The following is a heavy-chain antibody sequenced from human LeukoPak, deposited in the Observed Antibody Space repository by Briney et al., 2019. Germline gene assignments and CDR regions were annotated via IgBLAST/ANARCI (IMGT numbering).Heavy chain of an antibody. CDR2: ISWDGDSA. V-gene: IGHV3-43D*03. D-gene: IGHD3-22*01. CDR1: GFTFDDYA. Sequence: GGSLRLSCAASGFTFDDYAMHWVRQAPGKGLECVSLISWDGDSAYYSDSVKGRFTISRDNNKNSLYLQMNSLRTEDTALYYCATAPYDSIGIFDYWGQGTLVTVSS. J-gene: IGHJ4*02. CDR3: ATAPYDSIGIFDY.